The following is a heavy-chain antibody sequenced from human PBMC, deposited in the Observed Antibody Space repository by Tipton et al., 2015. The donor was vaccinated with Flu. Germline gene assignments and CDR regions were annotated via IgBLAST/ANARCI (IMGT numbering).Heavy chain of an antibody. Sequence: QLVQSGAEVKKPGASVKVSCKASGYTFTSYGISWVRQAPGQGLEWMGWISAYNGNTNYAQKLQGRVTMTTDTSTSTAYMELRSLRSDDPAVYYCASSDGSGSYYNSHDAFDIWGQGTMVTVSS. V-gene: IGHV1-18*01. CDR2: ISAYNGNT. CDR1: GYTFTSYG. J-gene: IGHJ3*02. CDR3: ASSDGSGSYYNSHDAFDI. D-gene: IGHD3-10*01.